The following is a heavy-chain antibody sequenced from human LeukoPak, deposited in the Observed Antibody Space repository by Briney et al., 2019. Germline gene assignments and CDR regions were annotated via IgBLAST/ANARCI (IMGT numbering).Heavy chain of an antibody. V-gene: IGHV4-34*01. Sequence: SETLSLTCAVYGGSFSGYYWSWIRQPPGKGLEWIGEINHSGSTNYNPSLKSRVTISVDTSKNQFSLRLSSLTAADTAMYYCVKSGGYGLIDYWGQGTLVTVSS. J-gene: IGHJ4*02. CDR1: GGSFSGYY. CDR3: VKSGGYGLIDY. CDR2: INHSGST. D-gene: IGHD6-19*01.